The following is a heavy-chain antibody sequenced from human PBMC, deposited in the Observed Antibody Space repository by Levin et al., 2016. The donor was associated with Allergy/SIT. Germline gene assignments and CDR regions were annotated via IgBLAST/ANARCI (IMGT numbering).Heavy chain of an antibody. Sequence: ASVKVSCKASGYTFTGYYMHWVRQAPGQGLEWMGWINPNSGGTNYAQKFQGWVTMTRDTSTSTAYMELRSLRSDDTAVYYCARDSYDSSGYPDYWGQGTLVTVSS. V-gene: IGHV1-2*04. CDR3: ARDSYDSSGYPDY. CDR1: GYTFTGYY. J-gene: IGHJ4*02. CDR2: INPNSGGT. D-gene: IGHD3-22*01.